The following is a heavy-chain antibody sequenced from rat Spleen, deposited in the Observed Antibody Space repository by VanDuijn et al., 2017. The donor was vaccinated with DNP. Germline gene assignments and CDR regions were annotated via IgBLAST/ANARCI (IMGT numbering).Heavy chain of an antibody. V-gene: IGHV5-7*01. D-gene: IGHD1-5*01. CDR3: ARWYNYFDY. CDR1: GFTFSDYN. Sequence: EVQLVESGGGLVQPGWSLKLSCAASGFTFSDYNMAWVRQAPKKGLEWVASINAVGGSTYYRDSVKGRFTISRDNAKSTLYLQMNSLRSEDTATYYCARWYNYFDYWGQGVMVTVSS. CDR2: INAVGGST. J-gene: IGHJ2*01.